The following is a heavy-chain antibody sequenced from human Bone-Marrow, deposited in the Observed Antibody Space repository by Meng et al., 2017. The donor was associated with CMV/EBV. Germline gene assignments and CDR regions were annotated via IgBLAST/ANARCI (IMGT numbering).Heavy chain of an antibody. D-gene: IGHD2-2*02. Sequence: ASVKVSCKASGYTFTSYGISWVRQAPGQGLEWMGWINPNSGGTNYAQKFQGRVTMTRDTSISTAYMELNSLRAEDTAVYYCAKTARGYCSSTSCYNREDSYWYFDLWGRGTLVTSPQ. V-gene: IGHV1-2*02. CDR3: AKTARGYCSSTSCYNREDSYWYFDL. CDR1: GYTFTSYG. J-gene: IGHJ2*01. CDR2: INPNSGGT.